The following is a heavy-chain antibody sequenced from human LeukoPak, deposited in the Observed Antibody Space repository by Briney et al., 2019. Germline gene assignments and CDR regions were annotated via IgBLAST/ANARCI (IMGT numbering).Heavy chain of an antibody. CDR1: GGSISSYY. Sequence: PSETLSLTCTVSGGSISSYYWSWIRQPPGKGLEWIGYIYYSGSANYNPSLKSRVTISVDTSKNQFSLKLSSVTAADTAVYYCARARGLYDSSGYPLDAFDIWGQGTMVTFSS. V-gene: IGHV4-59*01. J-gene: IGHJ3*02. CDR2: IYYSGSA. CDR3: ARARGLYDSSGYPLDAFDI. D-gene: IGHD3-22*01.